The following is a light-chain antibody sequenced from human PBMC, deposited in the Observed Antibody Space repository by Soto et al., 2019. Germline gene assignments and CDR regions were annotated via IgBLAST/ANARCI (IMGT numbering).Light chain of an antibody. V-gene: IGKV3-15*01. CDR2: DAS. CDR1: QSVSGR. J-gene: IGKJ4*01. Sequence: EIVMTQSPATLSLSTGERATLSCRASQSVSGRLAWYQQKPGQAPRLLMYDASTRATGFPARFSGSGSGTEFTLTISDLQSEDFATYYCQQYDNYPLTFGGGTKVDIK. CDR3: QQYDNYPLT.